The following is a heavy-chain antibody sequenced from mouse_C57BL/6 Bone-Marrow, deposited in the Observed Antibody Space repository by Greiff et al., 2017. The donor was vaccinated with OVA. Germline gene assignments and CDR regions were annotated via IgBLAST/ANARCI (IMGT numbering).Heavy chain of an antibody. CDR3: ARDYFDY. V-gene: IGHV1-69*01. CDR2: IDPSDSYT. J-gene: IGHJ2*01. CDR1: GYTFTSYW. Sequence: QVQLQQPGAELVMPAASVKLSCKASGYTFTSYWMHWVKQRPGQGLEWIGEIDPSDSYTNYNQKFKGKSTLTVDKSSSTAYMQLSSLTSEDSAVYYCARDYFDYWGQGTTLTVSS.